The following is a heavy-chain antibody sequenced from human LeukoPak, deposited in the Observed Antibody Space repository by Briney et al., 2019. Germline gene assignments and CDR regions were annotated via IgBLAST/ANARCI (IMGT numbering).Heavy chain of an antibody. CDR2: INPTNGGK. D-gene: IGHD3-9*01. V-gene: IGHV1-2*02. CDR3: ARQTIRPFDF. Sequence: ASVKVSCKTSGYTFTGYYIHWVRQAPGQGLEWMGWINPTNGGKNYAQKFQGRVTMTRDTSIGTAYMELSGLRSDDTAIYYCARQTIRPFDFWGQGTLVTVSA. J-gene: IGHJ4*02. CDR1: GYTFTGYY.